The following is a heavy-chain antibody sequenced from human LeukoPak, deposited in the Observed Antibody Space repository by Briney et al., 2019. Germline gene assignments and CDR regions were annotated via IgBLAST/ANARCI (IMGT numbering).Heavy chain of an antibody. CDR3: AKDFRSVLLWFGELLPWFDP. V-gene: IGHV3-30*18. CDR2: ISYDGSNK. Sequence: GRSLRLSCAASGFTFSSYGMHWVRQAPGKGLEWVAVISYDGSNKYYADSVKGRFTISRDNSKNTLYLQMNSLRAEDTVVYYCAKDFRSVLLWFGELLPWFDPWGQGTLVTVSS. J-gene: IGHJ5*02. D-gene: IGHD3-10*01. CDR1: GFTFSSYG.